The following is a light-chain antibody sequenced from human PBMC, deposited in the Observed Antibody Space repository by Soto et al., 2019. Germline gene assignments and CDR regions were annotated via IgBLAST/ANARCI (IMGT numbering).Light chain of an antibody. V-gene: IGLV2-11*01. Sequence: QSVLTQPRSVSGSPGQSVTISCTGTSSDVGGYNYVSWYQQHPGKALKLMIYDVSKRPSGVPDRLAGSKSGNTASLTISGLQADDEADYYCCSYAGSYTYVVFGGGTKLTVL. CDR2: DVS. CDR1: SSDVGGYNY. CDR3: CSYAGSYTYVV. J-gene: IGLJ2*01.